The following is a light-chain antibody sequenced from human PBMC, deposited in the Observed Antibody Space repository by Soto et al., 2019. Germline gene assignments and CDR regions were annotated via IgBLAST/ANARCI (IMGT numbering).Light chain of an antibody. J-gene: IGKJ3*01. CDR2: AAS. Sequence: EIVLTQSPGTLSLSPGERATLSCRASQSVSSNYLAWYQQKPGQAPRLLISAASSRATGIPDRFSGSGSGTDFTLTIRRLEPEDVAVYYCQQYGTSLFVFGPGTKVDIK. CDR3: QQYGTSLFV. V-gene: IGKV3-20*01. CDR1: QSVSSNY.